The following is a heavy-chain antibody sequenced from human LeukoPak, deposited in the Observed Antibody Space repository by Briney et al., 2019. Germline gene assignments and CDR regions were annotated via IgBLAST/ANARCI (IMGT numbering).Heavy chain of an antibody. V-gene: IGHV4-59*12. D-gene: IGHD1-1*01. CDR3: ASSVHMRSYNY. J-gene: IGHJ4*02. Sequence: SETLSLTCTVPGGSISSYYWSWIRQPPGKGLEWIGYIYYSGSTNYNPSLKSRVTISVDTSKNQFSLKLSSVTAADTAVYYCASSVHMRSYNYWGQGTLVTVSS. CDR1: GGSISSYY. CDR2: IYYSGST.